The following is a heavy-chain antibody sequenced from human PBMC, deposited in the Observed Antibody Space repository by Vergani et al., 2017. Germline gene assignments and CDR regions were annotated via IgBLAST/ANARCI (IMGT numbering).Heavy chain of an antibody. D-gene: IGHD3-10*01. V-gene: IGHV3-15*01. CDR3: TTDPVGELLFPLYYYCWGMDV. CDR2: IKSKTDGGTT. J-gene: IGHJ6*02. CDR1: GFTFSNAW. Sequence: EVQLVESGGGLVKPGGSLRLSCAASGFTFSNAWMSWVRQAPGKGLAWVGRIKSKTDGGTTDYAAPVKGRFTISRDDSKNTLYLQMNSLKTEDTAVYYGTTDPVGELLFPLYYYCWGMDVWGQGTTVTVSS.